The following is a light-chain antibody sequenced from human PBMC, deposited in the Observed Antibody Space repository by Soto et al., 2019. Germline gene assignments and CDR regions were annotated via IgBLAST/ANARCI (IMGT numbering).Light chain of an antibody. CDR1: SSDVGGYNY. J-gene: IGLJ1*01. CDR2: DVS. Sequence: QSVLTHPASVSGSPGQSITISCTGTSSDVGGYNYVSWYQHHPGEAPKLMIYDVSNRPSGVSNRFSGSKSGNTASLTISGLQPEDEADYYCSSYTTSNTRQIVFGTGTKVTVL. CDR3: SSYTTSNTRQIV. V-gene: IGLV2-14*03.